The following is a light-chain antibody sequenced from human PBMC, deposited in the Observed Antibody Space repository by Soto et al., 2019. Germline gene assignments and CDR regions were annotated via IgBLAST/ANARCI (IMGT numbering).Light chain of an antibody. J-gene: IGKJ2*01. V-gene: IGKV3-15*01. CDR1: QSVSSY. CDR3: QQYSNWPPLYT. Sequence: IVMTQSPATLSVSPGERATLSCRASQSVSSYLAWYQQKPGLPPRLLIYDASTRVTGIPDRFSGSGSGTDFTLTISSLQSADFAVYYCQQYSNWPPLYTFGRGTKLEIK. CDR2: DAS.